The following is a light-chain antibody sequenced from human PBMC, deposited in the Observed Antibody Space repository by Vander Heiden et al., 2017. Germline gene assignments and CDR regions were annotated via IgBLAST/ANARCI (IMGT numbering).Light chain of an antibody. CDR2: CAS. J-gene: IGKJ3*01. CDR3: YQYYSTPFT. CDR1: QKGLYSAQNENY. V-gene: IGKV4-1*01. Sequence: DIVMTQSPDSLAVSLGERATINCKSSQKGLYSAQNENYLARYQQKPHQPPNLLIYCASTRLSGIPDRFSGCGCLSDPTLTISSLQAEDVAVYSCYQYYSTPFTFGPGTKVDIK.